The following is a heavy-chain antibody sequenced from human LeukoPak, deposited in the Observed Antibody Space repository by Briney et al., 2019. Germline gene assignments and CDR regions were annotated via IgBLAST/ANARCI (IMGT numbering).Heavy chain of an antibody. CDR3: ARSDYGANSFDY. V-gene: IGHV4-59*01. Sequence: SETLSLTCTVSGGSSSSSYWSWIRQPPGKGLEWIGYIYYSGSTSYSPSLKSRVTISVDTSKNQFSLKLSSVTDADTAVYYCARSDYGANSFDYWGQGTLVTVSS. CDR1: GGSSSSSY. D-gene: IGHD4/OR15-4a*01. J-gene: IGHJ4*02. CDR2: IYYSGST.